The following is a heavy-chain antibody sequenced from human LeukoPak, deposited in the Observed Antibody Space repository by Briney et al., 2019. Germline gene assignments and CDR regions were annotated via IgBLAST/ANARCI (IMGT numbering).Heavy chain of an antibody. CDR3: ARVGVATISFDY. D-gene: IGHD5-12*01. V-gene: IGHV4-39*07. Sequence: SETLSLTCTVSGGSISSSSYYWGWIRQPPGKGLEWIGSIYYSGSTYYNPSLKSRVTISVDTSKNQFSLKLSSVTAADTAVYYCARVGVATISFDYWGQGTLVTVPS. J-gene: IGHJ4*02. CDR1: GGSISSSSYY. CDR2: IYYSGST.